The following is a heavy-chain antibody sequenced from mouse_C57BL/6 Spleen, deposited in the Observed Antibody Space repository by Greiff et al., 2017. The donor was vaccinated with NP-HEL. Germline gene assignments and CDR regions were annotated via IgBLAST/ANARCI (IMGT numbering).Heavy chain of an antibody. CDR3: ARQRIYYDYDGSYFDY. D-gene: IGHD2-4*01. CDR2: ISGGGGNT. J-gene: IGHJ2*01. CDR1: GFTFSSYT. V-gene: IGHV5-9*01. Sequence: EVKVVESGGGLVKPGGSLKLSCAASGFTFSSYTMSWVRQTPEKRLEWVATISGGGGNTYYPDSVKGRFTISRDNAKNTLYLQMSSLRSEDTALYYCARQRIYYDYDGSYFDYWGQGTTLTVSS.